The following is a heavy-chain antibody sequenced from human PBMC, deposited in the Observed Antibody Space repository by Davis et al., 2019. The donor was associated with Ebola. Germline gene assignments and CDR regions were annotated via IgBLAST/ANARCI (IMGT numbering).Heavy chain of an antibody. D-gene: IGHD6-13*01. Sequence: SAKGRFTISRDNAKNSLYLQMSSLRAEDTAVYYCMKDQYSSSWEYDYWGQGTLVTVSS. V-gene: IGHV3-64D*09. J-gene: IGHJ4*02. CDR3: MKDQYSSSWEYDY.